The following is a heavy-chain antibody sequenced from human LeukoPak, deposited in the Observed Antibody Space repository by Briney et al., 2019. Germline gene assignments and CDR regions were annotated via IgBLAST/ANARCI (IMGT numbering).Heavy chain of an antibody. CDR1: GFTFSTAW. D-gene: IGHD3-3*01. CDR3: AREQDRSTIFGVVRNFDY. J-gene: IGHJ4*02. Sequence: GSLRLSCVASGFTFSTAWMSWLRQAPGKGLEWIGRIYTSGSTNYNPSLKSRVTMSVDTSKNQFSLKLSSVTAADTAVYYCAREQDRSTIFGVVRNFDYWGQGTLVTVSS. V-gene: IGHV4-4*07. CDR2: IYTSGST.